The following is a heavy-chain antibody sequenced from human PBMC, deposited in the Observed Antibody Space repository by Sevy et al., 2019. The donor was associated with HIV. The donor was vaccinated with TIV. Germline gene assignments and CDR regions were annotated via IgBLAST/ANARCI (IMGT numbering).Heavy chain of an antibody. J-gene: IGHJ3*02. CDR1: GASIRDSSYY. CDR3: ARSMEQQLDAFDI. Sequence: SETLSLTCTVSGASIRDSSYYWAWIRQPPGKGLEWIGNIYSYGETYYNSSIKSRVTISVATSKNQFSLSLTSVSAADTAIYFCARSMEQQLDAFDIWGQGTMVTVSS. CDR2: IYSYGET. D-gene: IGHD6-13*01. V-gene: IGHV4-39*01.